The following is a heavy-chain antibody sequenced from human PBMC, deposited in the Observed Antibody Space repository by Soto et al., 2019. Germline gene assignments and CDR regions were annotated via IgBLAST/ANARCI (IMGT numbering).Heavy chain of an antibody. V-gene: IGHV4-31*03. J-gene: IGHJ4*02. D-gene: IGHD2-2*01. Sequence: SETLSLTCTVSGGSISSGGYYWSWIRQHPGKGLEWIGYIYYSGSTYYNPSLKSRVTISVDTSKNQFSLKLSSVTAADTAVYYCAREVVPAAMRTSKYYFDYWGQGTLVTVSS. CDR1: GGSISSGGYY. CDR2: IYYSGST. CDR3: AREVVPAAMRTSKYYFDY.